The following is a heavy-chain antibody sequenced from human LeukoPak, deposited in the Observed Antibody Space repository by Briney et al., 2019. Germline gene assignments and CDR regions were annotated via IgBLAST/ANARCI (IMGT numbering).Heavy chain of an antibody. CDR2: IYYSGST. CDR3: ATSGCWSGGSCYSDAFDI. D-gene: IGHD2-15*01. Sequence: PSETLSLTCAVFGGSFTTYYWTWIRQPPGKGLEWIGYIYYSGSTYYNPSLKSRVTISVDTSKNQFSLKLSSVTAADTAVYYCATSGCWSGGSCYSDAFDIWGQGTMVTVSS. J-gene: IGHJ3*02. CDR1: GGSFTTYY. V-gene: IGHV4-59*06.